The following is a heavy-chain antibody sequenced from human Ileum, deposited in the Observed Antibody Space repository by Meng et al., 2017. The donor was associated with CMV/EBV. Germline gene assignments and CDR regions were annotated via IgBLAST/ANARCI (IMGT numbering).Heavy chain of an antibody. Sequence: KVSCKASGYTFTGYYMHWVRQAPGQGLEWMGWINPNSGGTNYAQKFQGRVTMTRDTSISTACMELSRLRSDDTAVYYCARVGSGSQGYWGQGTLVTVSS. J-gene: IGHJ4*02. CDR3: ARVGSGSQGY. CDR1: GYTFTGYY. V-gene: IGHV1-2*02. CDR2: INPNSGGT. D-gene: IGHD1-26*01.